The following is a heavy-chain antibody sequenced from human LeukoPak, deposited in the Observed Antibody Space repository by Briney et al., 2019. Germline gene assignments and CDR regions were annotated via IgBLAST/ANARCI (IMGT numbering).Heavy chain of an antibody. Sequence: SETLSLTCTVSGGSISTNTYYWGWTRQPPGKRLEWIGSIYYSGSTYYNPSLKSRVTISVDTSKNQFSLKLSSVTAADTAVYYCARWGSGRRFDYWGQGTLVTVSS. J-gene: IGHJ4*02. CDR2: IYYSGST. CDR1: GGSISTNTYY. V-gene: IGHV4-39*07. D-gene: IGHD2-15*01. CDR3: ARWGSGRRFDY.